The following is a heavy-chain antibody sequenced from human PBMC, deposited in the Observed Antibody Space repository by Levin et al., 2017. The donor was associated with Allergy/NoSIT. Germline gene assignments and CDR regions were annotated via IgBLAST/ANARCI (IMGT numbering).Heavy chain of an antibody. CDR2: ISAYNGNT. D-gene: IGHD3-3*01. Sequence: ASVKVSCKAFGYNFTNYGISWVRQAPGQGLEWMGWISAYNGNTNYAQKFQGRVTMTIQTSTNTAYMELRSLRSDDTAVYYCARVGIDFWGVYQKSWGYMDVWGQGTTVTVSS. V-gene: IGHV1-18*01. J-gene: IGHJ6*03. CDR1: GYNFTNYG. CDR3: ARVGIDFWGVYQKSWGYMDV.